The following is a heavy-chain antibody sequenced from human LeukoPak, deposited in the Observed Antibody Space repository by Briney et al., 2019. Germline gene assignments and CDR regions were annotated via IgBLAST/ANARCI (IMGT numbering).Heavy chain of an antibody. D-gene: IGHD4-17*01. Sequence: PGGSLRLSCAASGFTFSSYGMHWVRQAPGKGLEWVAFIRYDGSNKYYADSVKGRFTISRDNSKNTLYLQMNSLRDEDTAVYYCALYGDYSLGFDYWGQGTLVTVSS. CDR1: GFTFSSYG. J-gene: IGHJ4*02. CDR3: ALYGDYSLGFDY. CDR2: IRYDGSNK. V-gene: IGHV3-30*02.